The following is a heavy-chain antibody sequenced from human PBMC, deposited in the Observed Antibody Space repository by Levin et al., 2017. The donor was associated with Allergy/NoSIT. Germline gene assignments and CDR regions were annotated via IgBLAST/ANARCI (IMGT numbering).Heavy chain of an antibody. CDR2: IKQDGSEK. CDR1: GFTFSSYW. J-gene: IGHJ3*02. D-gene: IGHD3-22*01. CDR3: AMYYYDSSGYYRDDNDAFDI. V-gene: IGHV3-7*01. Sequence: ETLSLTCAASGFTFSSYWMSWVRQAPGKGLEWVANIKQDGSEKYYVDSVKGRFTISRDNAKNSLYLQMNSLRAEDTAVYYCAMYYYDSSGYYRDDNDAFDIWGQGTMVTVSS.